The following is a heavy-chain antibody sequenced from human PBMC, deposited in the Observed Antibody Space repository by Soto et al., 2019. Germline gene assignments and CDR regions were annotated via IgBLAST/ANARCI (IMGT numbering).Heavy chain of an antibody. CDR1: GGSISSGDYY. V-gene: IGHV4-30-4*01. CDR2: IYYSGGT. Sequence: PSETLSLTCTVSGGSISSGDYYWSWIRQPPGKGLEWIGYIYYSGGTYYNPSLKSRVTISVDTSKNQFSLKLSSVTAADTAVYYCARDWRYDSSGYYYGMDVWGQGTTVTVSS. CDR3: ARDWRYDSSGYYYGMDV. J-gene: IGHJ6*02. D-gene: IGHD3-22*01.